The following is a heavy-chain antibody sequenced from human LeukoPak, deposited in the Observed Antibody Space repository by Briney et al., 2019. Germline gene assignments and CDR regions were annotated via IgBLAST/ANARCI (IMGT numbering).Heavy chain of an antibody. CDR3: ARVYYYASGRLDS. CDR2: INPNSGGS. Sequence: ASVKVSCKTSGYTFNAYYMHWVRQAPGQGLEWMGWINPNSGGSNYAQKFQGRVTMTSDTSINTAYMELSRLISDDTAVFYCARVYYYASGRLDSWGQGTLITVSS. V-gene: IGHV1-2*02. D-gene: IGHD3-10*01. J-gene: IGHJ4*02. CDR1: GYTFNAYY.